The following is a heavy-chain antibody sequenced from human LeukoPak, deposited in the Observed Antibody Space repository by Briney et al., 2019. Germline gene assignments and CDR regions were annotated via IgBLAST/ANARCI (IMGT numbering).Heavy chain of an antibody. J-gene: IGHJ4*02. V-gene: IGHV3-23*01. CDR1: GFTYANYA. Sequence: PGGSLRLSCVASGFTYANYAMNWVRQAPGKRLEWVASITGTGGRGGIYYADSVKGRFTISRDNSKNTLFLQMSSLRAEDTAVYHCAKGDRGHCTGVKCYPLDYWGQETVVTVSS. D-gene: IGHD2-8*02. CDR2: ITGTGGRGGI. CDR3: AKGDRGHCTGVKCYPLDY.